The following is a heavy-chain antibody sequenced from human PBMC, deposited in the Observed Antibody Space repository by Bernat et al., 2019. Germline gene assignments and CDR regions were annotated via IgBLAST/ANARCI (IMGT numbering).Heavy chain of an antibody. Sequence: QLQLQESGPGLVKPSQTLSLTCTVSGGSISSGDYYWSWIRQPPGKGLEWIGYIYYSGSTYYNPSLKSRVTISVDTSKNQFSLKLSSVTAADTAVYYCAREVDYYGSGRSDAFDIWGQGTMVTVSS. D-gene: IGHD3-10*01. CDR2: IYYSGST. V-gene: IGHV4-30-4*01. J-gene: IGHJ3*02. CDR3: AREVDYYGSGRSDAFDI. CDR1: GGSISSGDYY.